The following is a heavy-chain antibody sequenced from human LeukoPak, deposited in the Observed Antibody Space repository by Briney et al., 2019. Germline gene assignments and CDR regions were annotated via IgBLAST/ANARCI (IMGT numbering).Heavy chain of an antibody. D-gene: IGHD2-2*01. Sequence: GGSLRLSCAASGFTFSDYYMSWIRQAPGKGLEWVSYISSSSSYTNYADSVKGRFTISRDNAKNSLYLQMNSLRAEDTAVYYCAGVGRYCTSTSCSASVDYWGQGTLVTVSS. CDR2: ISSSSSYT. CDR1: GFTFSDYY. CDR3: AGVGRYCTSTSCSASVDY. V-gene: IGHV3-11*05. J-gene: IGHJ4*02.